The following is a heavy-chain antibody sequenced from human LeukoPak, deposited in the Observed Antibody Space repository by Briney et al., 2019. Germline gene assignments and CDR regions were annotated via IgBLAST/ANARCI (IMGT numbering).Heavy chain of an antibody. J-gene: IGHJ3*02. CDR3: AKDRDIYFDSSGYRQNDAFDI. CDR1: GFTFSSYG. Sequence: GGSLRLSCAASGFTFSSYGMHWVRQAPGKGLEWVAVIWYDGSNKYYADSVKGRFTISRGNSKNTLYLQMNSLRAEDTAVYYCAKDRDIYFDSSGYRQNDAFDIWGQGTMVTVSS. CDR2: IWYDGSNK. D-gene: IGHD3-22*01. V-gene: IGHV3-33*06.